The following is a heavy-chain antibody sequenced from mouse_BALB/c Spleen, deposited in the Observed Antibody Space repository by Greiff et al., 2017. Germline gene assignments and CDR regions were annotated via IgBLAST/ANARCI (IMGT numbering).Heavy chain of an antibody. Sequence: EVKLVESGGDLVKPGGSLKLSCAASGFTFSSYAMSWVRQTPEKRLEWVASISSGGSTYYPDSVKGRFTISRDNARNILYLKMSSLWSEDTAMYYCARDGTARGFDYWGQGTTLTVSS. CDR2: ISSGGST. J-gene: IGHJ2*01. CDR1: GFTFSSYA. D-gene: IGHD2-1*01. V-gene: IGHV5-6-5*01. CDR3: ARDGTARGFDY.